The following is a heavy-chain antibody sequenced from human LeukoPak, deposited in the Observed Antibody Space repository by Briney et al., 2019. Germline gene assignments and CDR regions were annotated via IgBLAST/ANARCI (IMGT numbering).Heavy chain of an antibody. D-gene: IGHD5-18*01. Sequence: GGSLRLPCAASGFTFSSYAMHWVRQAPGKGLEWVAVISYDGSNKYYADSVKGRFTISRDNSKNTLYLQMNSLRAEDTAVYYCAKSLYDTYGPLFDYWGQGTLVTVSS. CDR1: GFTFSSYA. CDR3: AKSLYDTYGPLFDY. CDR2: ISYDGSNK. V-gene: IGHV3-30*04. J-gene: IGHJ4*02.